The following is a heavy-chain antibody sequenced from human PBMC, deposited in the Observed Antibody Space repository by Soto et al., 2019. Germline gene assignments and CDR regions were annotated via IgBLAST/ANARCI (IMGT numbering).Heavy chain of an antibody. CDR1: GFTFSSYA. Sequence: GGSLRLSCAASGFTFSSYAMSWVRQDPGKGLEWVSAISGSGGSTYYADSVKGRFTISRDNSKNTLYLQMNSLRAEDTAVYYCAKDQGSGSYYTTFDYWGQGTLVTVSS. CDR3: AKDQGSGSYYTTFDY. J-gene: IGHJ4*02. CDR2: ISGSGGST. V-gene: IGHV3-23*01. D-gene: IGHD3-10*01.